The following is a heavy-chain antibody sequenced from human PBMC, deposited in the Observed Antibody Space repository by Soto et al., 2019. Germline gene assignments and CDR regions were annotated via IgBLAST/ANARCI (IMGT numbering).Heavy chain of an antibody. V-gene: IGHV4-28*03. D-gene: IGHD3-10*01. CDR1: GYSISSSNW. CDR2: IYYSGST. J-gene: IGHJ4*02. CDR3: ARAPIHYGSGSYFYFDC. Sequence: SETLSLTCAVSGYSISSSNWWGWIRQPPGKGLEWIGYIYYSGSTYYNPSLKSRVTISVDTSKNQFSLKLSSVTAADTAVYYCARAPIHYGSGSYFYFDCWGQGTLVTVSS.